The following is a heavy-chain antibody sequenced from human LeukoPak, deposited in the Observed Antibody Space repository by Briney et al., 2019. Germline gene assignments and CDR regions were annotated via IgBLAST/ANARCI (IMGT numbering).Heavy chain of an antibody. CDR2: ISYDGSNK. D-gene: IGHD6-19*01. CDR3: ARDTGGWYTGGFDY. CDR1: EFTFFTYW. J-gene: IGHJ4*02. V-gene: IGHV3-30*03. Sequence: PGGSLRLSCAASEFTFFTYWMSWVRQAPGKGLEWVAVISYDGSNKYYADSVKGRFTISRDNSKNTLYLQMNSLRAEDTAVYYCARDTGGWYTGGFDYWGQGTLVTVSS.